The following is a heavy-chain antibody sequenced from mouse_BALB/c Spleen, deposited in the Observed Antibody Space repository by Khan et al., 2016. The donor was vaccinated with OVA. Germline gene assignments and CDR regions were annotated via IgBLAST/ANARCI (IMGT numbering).Heavy chain of an antibody. CDR3: ARGTIYWYFDV. Sequence: QIQLVQSGPELKKPGETVKISCKASGYTFTNYGMNWVKQAPGKGLKWMGWINTYTGEPTYTDDFKGRFALSLEPSASTAYLQINNLKNEDMATXFCARGTIYWYFDVSGARPTVTVSS. J-gene: IGHJ1*01. V-gene: IGHV9-1*02. CDR1: GYTFTNYG. CDR2: INTYTGEP. D-gene: IGHD3-3*01.